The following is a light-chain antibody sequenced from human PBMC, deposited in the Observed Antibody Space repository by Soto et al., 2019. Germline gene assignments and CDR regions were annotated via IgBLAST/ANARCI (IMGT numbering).Light chain of an antibody. CDR2: GAS. CDR1: QSVSSSY. J-gene: IGKJ2*01. CDR3: QQYGSSPYI. Sequence: EIVLTQSPGTLSLSPGERATLSCRASQSVSSSYLAWYQQKPGQAPRLLIYGASSRATGIPDRFSGSGSGQDFSLAISRLEREDCAVYYCQQYGSSPYIFGEGTKLESK. V-gene: IGKV3-20*01.